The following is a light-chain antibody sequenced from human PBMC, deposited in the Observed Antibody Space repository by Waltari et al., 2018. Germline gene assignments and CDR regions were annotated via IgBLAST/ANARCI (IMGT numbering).Light chain of an antibody. CDR3: QHYLRLPVT. CDR1: QSVSRA. Sequence: EIVLTQSPGTLSLSLGERATVSCMASQSVSRALAWYQQKPGQPPRRLIYGASSSATGMPDRFSGSGSGTDFSLTISRLEPDDVAVYYCQHYLRLPVTFGQGTTVEI. J-gene: IGKJ1*01. CDR2: GAS. V-gene: IGKV3-20*01.